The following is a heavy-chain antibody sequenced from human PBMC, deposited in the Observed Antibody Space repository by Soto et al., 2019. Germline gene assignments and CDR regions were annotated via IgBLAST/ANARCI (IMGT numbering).Heavy chain of an antibody. D-gene: IGHD1-7*01. Sequence: QVQLVQSGAEVKKPGSSVKVSCKASGGTFSSYAISWVRQAPGQGLEWMGGIIPIFGTANYAQKFQGRVTITADDSTSTGYMERCSLRSEDTAVYYCARDHRNGNYAGQEKRYYYYYGMDVWGQGTTVTVSS. CDR2: IIPIFGTA. V-gene: IGHV1-69*01. CDR3: ARDHRNGNYAGQEKRYYYYYGMDV. J-gene: IGHJ6*02. CDR1: GGTFSSYA.